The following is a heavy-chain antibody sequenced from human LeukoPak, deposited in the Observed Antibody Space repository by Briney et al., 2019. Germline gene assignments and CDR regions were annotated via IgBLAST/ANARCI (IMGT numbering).Heavy chain of an antibody. CDR1: GYSISSGYY. Sequence: SETLSLTCAVSGYSISSGYYWGWIRQPPGKGLEWIGSIYHSGSTYYNPSLKSRVTISVDTSKNQFSLKLSSVTAADTAVHYCARHGKDIVVAYFDHWGQGTLVTVSS. CDR2: IYHSGST. CDR3: ARHGKDIVVAYFDH. V-gene: IGHV4-38-2*01. J-gene: IGHJ4*02. D-gene: IGHD2-2*01.